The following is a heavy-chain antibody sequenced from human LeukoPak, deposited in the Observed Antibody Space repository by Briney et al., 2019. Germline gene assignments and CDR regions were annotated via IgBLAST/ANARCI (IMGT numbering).Heavy chain of an antibody. V-gene: IGHV3-23*01. J-gene: IGHJ4*02. Sequence: GGSLRLSCAASGFTFSSYAMSWVRPAPGKGLERVSAISGSGGSTYYANSVKGPFTISRDNSKNTLYLQMTSLRAEDTAVYYCAKASFFGVVNTVFDYWGQGTLVTVSS. CDR2: ISGSGGST. D-gene: IGHD3-3*01. CDR3: AKASFFGVVNTVFDY. CDR1: GFTFSSYA.